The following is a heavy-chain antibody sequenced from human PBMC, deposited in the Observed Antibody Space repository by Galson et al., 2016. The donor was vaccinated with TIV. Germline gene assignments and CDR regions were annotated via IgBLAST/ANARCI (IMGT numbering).Heavy chain of an antibody. V-gene: IGHV4-31*02. CDR2: IYYSGST. D-gene: IGHD1-26*01. J-gene: IGHJ1*01. Sequence: SHYWSWIRQHPGKGLEWIGNIYYSGSTDYNPSLKSRVAISVDTSKNQFSLRLGSVTAADTAMYYCARWADSGSYYEYFQHWGQGTLVTVSS. CDR1: SHY. CDR3: ARWADSGSYYEYFQH.